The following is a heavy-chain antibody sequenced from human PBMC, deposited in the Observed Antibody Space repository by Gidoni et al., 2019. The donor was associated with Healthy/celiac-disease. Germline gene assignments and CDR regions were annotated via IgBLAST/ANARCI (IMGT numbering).Heavy chain of an antibody. D-gene: IGHD3-22*01. V-gene: IGHV3-23*01. CDR2: ISGSGGST. CDR3: AKREGVVVPLWVDY. Sequence: EVQLLESGGGLVQPGGSLRLSCAASGFPFSSYALSWVRQAPGKGLELVSAISGSGGSTYDADSVKGRCTIARDNSKNTLYRQMNSLRAEDTAVYYCAKREGVVVPLWVDYWGQGTLVTVSS. CDR1: GFPFSSYA. J-gene: IGHJ4*02.